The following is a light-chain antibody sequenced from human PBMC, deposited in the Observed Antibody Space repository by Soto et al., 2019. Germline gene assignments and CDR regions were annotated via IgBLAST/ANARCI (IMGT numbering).Light chain of an antibody. Sequence: DIVMTQTRLSSPVTLGQAASISFSSSQSLVHNDGNTYLSWFQQRPGQPPRLLIYKVSDRFSGVPSRFSGSGSGTEFTLTISSLQPDDFATYYCQQYNSYPLTFGGGTKVDIK. J-gene: IGKJ4*01. CDR2: KVS. CDR3: QQYNSYPLT. V-gene: IGKV2-24*01. CDR1: QSLVHNDGNTY.